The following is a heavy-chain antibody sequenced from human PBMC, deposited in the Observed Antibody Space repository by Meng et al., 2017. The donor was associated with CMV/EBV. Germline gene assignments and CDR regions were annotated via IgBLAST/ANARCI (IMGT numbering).Heavy chain of an antibody. CDR1: TLSSYG. CDR2: ISYDGSNK. J-gene: IGHJ4*02. D-gene: IGHD1-26*01. Sequence: TLSSYGMHWVRQAPGKGLEWVAVISYDGSNKYYADSVKGRFTISRDNSKNTLYLQMNSLRAEDTAVYYCAKDDTVWTKYSGSYLADYWGQGTLVTVSS. V-gene: IGHV3-30*18. CDR3: AKDDTVWTKYSGSYLADY.